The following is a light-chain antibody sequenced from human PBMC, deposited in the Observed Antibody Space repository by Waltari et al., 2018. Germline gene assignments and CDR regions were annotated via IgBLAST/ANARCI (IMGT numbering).Light chain of an antibody. CDR3: SSYTTGSTRYV. J-gene: IGLJ1*01. CDR2: DVN. V-gene: IGLV2-14*03. Sequence: QSALTQPASVSGSPGQSITISCTGTSSDLGAYNFVSWYQKPPGKAPKVMIYDVNNRPSGVSRRFSGSKSRNTASLTVSGLQAEDEADYYCSSYTTGSTRYVFGSGTKVTVL. CDR1: SSDLGAYNF.